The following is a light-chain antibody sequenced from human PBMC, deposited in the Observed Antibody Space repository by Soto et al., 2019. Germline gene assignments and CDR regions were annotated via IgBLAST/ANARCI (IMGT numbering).Light chain of an antibody. CDR2: MVS. J-gene: IGKJ4*01. V-gene: IGKV1-5*03. CDR1: QSLDKW. CDR3: QQYKSYSVT. Sequence: DIQMTQSPSTLSASVGDTVTISCRASQSLDKWLAWYQHKPGTAPKLLIYMVSTLDSGVPSRFSGSGSGTEFILTISSLQPEDFATYYCQQYKSYSVTFGGGTTVEIK.